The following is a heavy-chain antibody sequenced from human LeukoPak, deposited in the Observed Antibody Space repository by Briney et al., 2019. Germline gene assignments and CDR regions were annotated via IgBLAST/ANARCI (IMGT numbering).Heavy chain of an antibody. D-gene: IGHD6-13*01. Sequence: PGGSLRLSCAASGFTFSSYWMSWVRQAPGKGLEWVANIKQDGSEKYYVDSVKGRFTISRDNSKNTLYLQMNSLRAEDTAVYYCAKVAQQQLVPPFDYWGQGTLVTVSS. CDR3: AKVAQQQLVPPFDY. J-gene: IGHJ4*02. CDR1: GFTFSSYW. V-gene: IGHV3-7*01. CDR2: IKQDGSEK.